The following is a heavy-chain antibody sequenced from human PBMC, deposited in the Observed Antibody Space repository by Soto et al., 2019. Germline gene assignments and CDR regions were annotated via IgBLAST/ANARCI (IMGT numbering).Heavy chain of an antibody. V-gene: IGHV3-30*18. CDR1: GFTFSDYG. CDR2: ISPDGINK. CDR3: VNPSGWYPDY. D-gene: IGHD6-19*01. J-gene: IGHJ4*01. Sequence: QVQLVESGGGVVQPGGSLRLSCAVSGFTFSDYGMHWVRQDTGKGLEWVAVISPDGINKYYPDYLRGRFTISRDNSKNTLYLQISSLRGEDTAVYYCVNPSGWYPDYWVHGTHVTVSS.